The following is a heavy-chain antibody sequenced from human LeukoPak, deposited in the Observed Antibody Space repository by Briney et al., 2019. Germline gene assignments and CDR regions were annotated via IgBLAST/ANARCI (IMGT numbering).Heavy chain of an antibody. CDR1: GYSFINYW. CDR2: IYPGDPDT. J-gene: IGHJ5*02. CDR3: ARLTDYYDSSGYYRNYNWFDP. D-gene: IGHD3-22*01. Sequence: GESLKISCKGSGYSFINYWIAWVRQMPGKGLEWMGIIYPGDPDTKYSPSFQGQVTISADKSINTAYLQWSSLTASDTAMYYCARLTDYYDSSGYYRNYNWFDPWGQGTLVTVSS. V-gene: IGHV5-51*01.